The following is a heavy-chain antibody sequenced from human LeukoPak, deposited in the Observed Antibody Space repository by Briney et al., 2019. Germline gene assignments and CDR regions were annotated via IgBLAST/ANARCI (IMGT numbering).Heavy chain of an antibody. V-gene: IGHV3-23*01. J-gene: IGHJ3*02. CDR3: AKDFEYMVRDGVGGFDI. CDR2: ISDPHSGSET. Sequence: GGSLRLSCAASGFTFSSYTMNWVRQALGQGLEWVSTISDPHSGSETHYADSVKGRFTISRDNSKNTLYLQMNSLRAEDTAVYYCAKDFEYMVRDGVGGFDIWGQGTMVTVSS. D-gene: IGHD3-10*01. CDR1: GFTFSSYT.